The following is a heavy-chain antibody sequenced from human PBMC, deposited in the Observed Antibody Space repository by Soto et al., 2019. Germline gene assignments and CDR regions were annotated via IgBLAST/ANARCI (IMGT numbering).Heavy chain of an antibody. J-gene: IGHJ4*02. CDR1: GYTFTSYG. Sequence: QVQLVQSGAEVKKPGASVKVSCKASGYTFTSYGISWVRQAPGQGLEWMGWISAYNGNTNYAQKLQGRVTMTTDTSTSTAYMELRSLRSDDTAVYYCVRAPGTDPIVYGDYYFDYWGQGTLVTVSS. V-gene: IGHV1-18*04. CDR2: ISAYNGNT. CDR3: VRAPGTDPIVYGDYYFDY. D-gene: IGHD4-17*01.